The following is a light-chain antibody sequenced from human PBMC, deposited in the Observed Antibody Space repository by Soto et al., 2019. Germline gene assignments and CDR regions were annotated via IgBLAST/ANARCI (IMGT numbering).Light chain of an antibody. CDR1: PTISSW. Sequence: DIQMTQSPSTLSGSVGDRVTITCRASPTISSWLAWYQQKPGKAPKLLIYKASTLKSGGPSRFSGSGSGTEFNLTISSLQPDDFATYDYQHDNSYSEAVGQGTKVELK. CDR3: QHDNSYSEA. V-gene: IGKV1-5*03. J-gene: IGKJ1*01. CDR2: KAS.